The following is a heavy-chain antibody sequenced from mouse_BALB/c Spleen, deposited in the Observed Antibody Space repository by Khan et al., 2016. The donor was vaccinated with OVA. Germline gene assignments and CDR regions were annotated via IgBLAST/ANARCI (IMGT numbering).Heavy chain of an antibody. Sequence: QIQLVQSGPELKKPGETVTISCNASGYIFTNYGMNWVKQAPGKGLKWMVWINTNTGEPTFAEEFKEQFAFSLETSANTAYFQINHLKDEDTASYVCARGYYMYGSGLAYWGQGTVVTVSA. J-gene: IGHJ3*01. CDR3: ARGYYMYGSGLAY. CDR1: GYIFTNYG. V-gene: IGHV9-3*02. CDR2: INTNTGEP. D-gene: IGHD2-14*01.